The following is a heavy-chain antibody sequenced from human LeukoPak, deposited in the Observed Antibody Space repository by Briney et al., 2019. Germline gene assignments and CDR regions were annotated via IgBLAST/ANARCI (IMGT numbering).Heavy chain of an antibody. D-gene: IGHD6-19*01. Sequence: ASVKVSCKASGYTFTGYHMHWVRQAPGQGLEWVGWIDPNTGGTNYAQKFQGRVTMTRDTSISTAYMELSRLRSDDTAVYHCACWRGYSSGWSGPFDYWGQGTLVTVSS. CDR2: IDPNTGGT. V-gene: IGHV1-2*02. CDR1: GYTFTGYH. J-gene: IGHJ4*02. CDR3: ACWRGYSSGWSGPFDY.